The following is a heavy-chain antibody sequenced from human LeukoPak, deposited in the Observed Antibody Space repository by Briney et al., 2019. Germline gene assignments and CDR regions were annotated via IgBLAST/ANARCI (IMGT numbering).Heavy chain of an antibody. CDR1: GFTVRSNY. D-gene: IGHD2/OR15-2a*01. Sequence: PGGSLRLSCAASGFTVRSNYMSGVRQAPGKGLEWVSLIYNGGSTYYADSVKDRFTISRDTSKNTLYLQMNSLRDEDTGVYYCANCKAQKSFDYWGRGTVVSVSS. V-gene: IGHV3-66*01. J-gene: IGHJ4*02. CDR3: ANCKAQKSFDY. CDR2: IYNGGST.